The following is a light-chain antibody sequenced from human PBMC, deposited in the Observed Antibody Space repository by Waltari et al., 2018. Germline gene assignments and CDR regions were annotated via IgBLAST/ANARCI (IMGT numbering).Light chain of an antibody. J-gene: IGLJ2*01. V-gene: IGLV3-1*01. Sequence: SYELTQPPSVSVSPGQTASITCSGDKLGDKYACWYQQKPGQSPVLVIYQDSKRPSGIPERVSGSNAGNTATLTISGTQAMDEADYYCQACDSHVVFGGGTKLTVL. CDR2: QDS. CDR3: QACDSHVV. CDR1: KLGDKY.